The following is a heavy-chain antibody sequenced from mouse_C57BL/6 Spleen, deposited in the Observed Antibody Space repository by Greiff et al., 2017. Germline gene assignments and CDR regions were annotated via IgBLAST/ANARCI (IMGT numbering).Heavy chain of an antibody. CDR1: GFTFSDYY. J-gene: IGHJ2*01. Sequence: EVQLVESEGGLVQPGSSMKLSCTASGFTFSDYYMAWVRQVPEKGLEWVANINYDGSSTYYLDTLKSRFIISRDNAKNILYLQMSSLKSEDAATYYCARASDAYYFDYWGQGTTLTVSS. V-gene: IGHV5-16*01. CDR2: INYDGSST. D-gene: IGHD2-3*01. CDR3: ARASDAYYFDY.